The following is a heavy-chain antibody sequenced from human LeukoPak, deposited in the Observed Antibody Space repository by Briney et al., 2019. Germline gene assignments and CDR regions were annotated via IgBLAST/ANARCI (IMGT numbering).Heavy chain of an antibody. CDR2: ISAYNGNT. Sequence: ASVKVSCKASGYTFTSYGISWVRQAPGQGLEWMGWISAYNGNTNYAQKLQGRVTMTTDTSTSTAYMELRSLRSDDTAVYYCARDRWWGWNYYRRDAFDIWGQGTMVTVSS. CDR1: GYTFTSYG. CDR3: ARDRWWGWNYYRRDAFDI. D-gene: IGHD1-7*01. V-gene: IGHV1-18*01. J-gene: IGHJ3*02.